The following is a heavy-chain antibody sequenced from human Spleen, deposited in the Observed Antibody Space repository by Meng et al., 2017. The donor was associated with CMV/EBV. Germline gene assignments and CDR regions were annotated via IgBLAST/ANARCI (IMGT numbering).Heavy chain of an antibody. D-gene: IGHD2-2*02. CDR3: ASVGFCSGTTCYTGDYSSRRHFEH. CDR2: IIPIFGTA. J-gene: IGHJ4*02. V-gene: IGHV1-69*05. Sequence: IRWVRQAPGQGLEWVGGIIPIFGTANYAQKLQGRVTISTDESRSTAYMELSSLRSEDTAVYYCASVGFCSGTTCYTGDYSSRRHFEHWGQGTLVTVSS.